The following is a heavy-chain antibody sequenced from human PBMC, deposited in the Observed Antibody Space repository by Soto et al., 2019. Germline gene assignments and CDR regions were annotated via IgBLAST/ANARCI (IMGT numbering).Heavy chain of an antibody. CDR2: ISYDGNNK. J-gene: IGHJ4*02. CDR1: EFTFSSYA. D-gene: IGHD4-17*01. V-gene: IGHV3-30-3*01. Sequence: QVQLVESGGGVVQPGRSLRLSCAASEFTFSSYAMHWVRQAPGKGLEWVAVISYDGNNKYYTDSVKGRFTISRDNSKNTLYLQMNSLRAEDTAVYYCPRDLADYGDYIPWDYWGQGTLVSVSS. CDR3: PRDLADYGDYIPWDY.